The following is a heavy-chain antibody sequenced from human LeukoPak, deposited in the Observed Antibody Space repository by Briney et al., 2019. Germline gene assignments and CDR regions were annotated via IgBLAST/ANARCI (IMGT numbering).Heavy chain of an antibody. CDR2: INHSGST. J-gene: IGHJ4*02. CDR3: ARGIPAYCSGGSCYSGTYFDY. CDR1: GGSFSGYY. Sequence: SETLSRTCAVYGGSFSGYYWSWIRQPPGKGLEWRGEINHSGSTNYNPSLKSRVTISVDTSKNQFSLKLSSVTAADRAVYYCARGIPAYCSGGSCYSGTYFDYWGQGTLVTVSS. V-gene: IGHV4-34*01. D-gene: IGHD2-15*01.